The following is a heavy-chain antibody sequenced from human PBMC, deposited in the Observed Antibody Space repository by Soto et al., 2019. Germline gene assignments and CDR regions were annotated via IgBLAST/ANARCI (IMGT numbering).Heavy chain of an antibody. CDR1: GFTFDDYA. CDR2: ISWNSGSI. D-gene: IGHD3-16*02. CDR3: AKDRYDYIWWSYRLGYYMDV. Sequence: GGSLRLSCAASGFTFDDYAMHWVRQASGKGLEWVSGISWNSGSIGYADSVKGRFTISRDNAKNSLYLQMNSLRAEDTALYYCAKDRYDYIWWSYRLGYYMDVWGKGTTVTVSS. V-gene: IGHV3-9*01. J-gene: IGHJ6*03.